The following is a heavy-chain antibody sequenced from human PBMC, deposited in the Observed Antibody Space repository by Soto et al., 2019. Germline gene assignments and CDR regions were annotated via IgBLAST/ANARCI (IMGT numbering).Heavy chain of an antibody. Sequence: QVQLVQSGAEVKKPGASVKVSCKASGYTFTSYDINWVRQAPGQGLEWMGWMNPNSGKTGYAQKFQGRVTMTRNTSISAAYMELSSMRSEDTAVYYCARVIYDSSGYYNGFDPWGQGTLVTVSS. J-gene: IGHJ5*02. CDR1: GYTFTSYD. V-gene: IGHV1-8*01. CDR2: MNPNSGKT. D-gene: IGHD3-22*01. CDR3: ARVIYDSSGYYNGFDP.